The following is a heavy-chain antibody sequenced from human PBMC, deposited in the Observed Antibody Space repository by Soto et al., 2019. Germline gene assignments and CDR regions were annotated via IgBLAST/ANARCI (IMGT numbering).Heavy chain of an antibody. CDR2: IDPSDSYT. J-gene: IGHJ6*02. V-gene: IGHV5-10-1*01. D-gene: IGHD3-3*01. CDR1: GYSFTSYW. Sequence: GESLKISCKGSGYSFTSYWISWVRQMPGKGLEWMGRIDPSDSYTNYSPSFQGHVTISADKSISTAYLQWSSPKASDTAMYYCARLHYVTIFGVVYGMDVWGQGTTVTVSS. CDR3: ARLHYVTIFGVVYGMDV.